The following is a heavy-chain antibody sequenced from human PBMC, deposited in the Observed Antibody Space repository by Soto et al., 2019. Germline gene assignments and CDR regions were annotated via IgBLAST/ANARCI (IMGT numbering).Heavy chain of an antibody. V-gene: IGHV1-69*08. CDR1: GGTFSSYT. CDR2: IIPILGIG. Sequence: QVQLVQSGAEVKKPGSSVKVSCKASGGTFSSYTISWVRQAPGQGLEWMGRIIPILGIGNYAQKFQGRVTITADKSTSTAHMALSSLRSEDTAVYYCAREGIEVADGGYWGQGTLVTVSS. D-gene: IGHD6-19*01. J-gene: IGHJ4*02. CDR3: AREGIEVADGGY.